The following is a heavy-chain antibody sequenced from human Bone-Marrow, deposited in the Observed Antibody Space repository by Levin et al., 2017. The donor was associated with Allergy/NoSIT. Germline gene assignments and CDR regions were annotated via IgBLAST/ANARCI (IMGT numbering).Heavy chain of an antibody. CDR1: GFSVSSNF. CDR2: MYTRGTT. V-gene: IGHV3-53*01. J-gene: IGHJ4*02. Sequence: GGSLRLSCAASGFSVSSNFMSWVRQAPGKGLEWVSVMYTRGTTFYADSVKGRFSISRDNSKNMVYLQMNTLRVEDTAVYYCAKSTGIWGRGTLVTVSS. D-gene: IGHD1-1*01. CDR3: AKSTGI.